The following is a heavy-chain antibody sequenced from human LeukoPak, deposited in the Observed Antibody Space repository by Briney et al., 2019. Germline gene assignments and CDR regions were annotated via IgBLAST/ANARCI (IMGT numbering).Heavy chain of an antibody. V-gene: IGHV3-9*01. CDR2: ISWNSGSI. Sequence: GGSLRLSCAASGFTFDDYAMHWVRKAPGKGLEGVSGISWNSGSIGYADSVKGRFTISRDNAKNSLYLQMNSLRAEDTALYYCAKDTGLVPAAYYFDYWGQGTLVTVSS. CDR1: GFTFDDYA. D-gene: IGHD2-2*01. CDR3: AKDTGLVPAAYYFDY. J-gene: IGHJ4*02.